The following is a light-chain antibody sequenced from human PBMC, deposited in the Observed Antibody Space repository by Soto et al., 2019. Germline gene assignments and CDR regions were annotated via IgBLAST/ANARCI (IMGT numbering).Light chain of an antibody. CDR1: QSVGRNF. J-gene: IGKJ3*01. Sequence: EIVLRQSPGTLSLSPGESTTLSCRASQSVGRNFLAWYQQKPGRAPRLLIRGASNRATGIPDRFSGSGSETDFTLTISRLEPEDFAVYYCQQRSNWPPTFGPGTKVDIK. V-gene: IGKV3D-20*02. CDR2: GAS. CDR3: QQRSNWPPT.